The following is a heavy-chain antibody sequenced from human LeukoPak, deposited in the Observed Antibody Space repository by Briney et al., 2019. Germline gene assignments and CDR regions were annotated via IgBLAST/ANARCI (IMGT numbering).Heavy chain of an antibody. V-gene: IGHV1-18*04. D-gene: IGHD2-15*01. Sequence: GASVKVSFKPSGYTFTSFGISGVRQAAGQGLDCMGWIGAYNGDTNYAQKFQGRVTITTDTSTSTAYMDLRSLRSDDTAVYYCTRDHCRGDNCPSFDYWGQGTLVTVSS. CDR1: GYTFTSFG. CDR2: IGAYNGDT. CDR3: TRDHCRGDNCPSFDY. J-gene: IGHJ4*02.